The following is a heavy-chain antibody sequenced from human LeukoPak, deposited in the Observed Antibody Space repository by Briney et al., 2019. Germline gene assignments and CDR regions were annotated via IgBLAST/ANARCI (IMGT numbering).Heavy chain of an antibody. CDR2: IFSGSNT. CDR3: ARVPSVVTIFGVSLDY. Sequence: PGGSLRLSCAASGFTVSNNYMSWVRQAPGKGLEWVSVIFSGSNTYYADSVKGRFTISRDNAKNSLYLQMNSLRAEDTAVYYCARVPSVVTIFGVSLDYWGQGTLVTVSS. D-gene: IGHD3-3*01. CDR1: GFTVSNNY. J-gene: IGHJ4*02. V-gene: IGHV3-53*01.